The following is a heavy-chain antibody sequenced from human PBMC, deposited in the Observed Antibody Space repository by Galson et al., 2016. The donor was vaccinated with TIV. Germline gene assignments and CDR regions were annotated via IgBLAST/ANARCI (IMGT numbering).Heavy chain of an antibody. CDR1: GYFFSNYW. Sequence: AEVKKPGESLRISCKGVGYFFSNYWIGWVRQMPGKGLEWMGIIYPGDSDVIYSQASQGRVTISADKSINTAYVQGRSLKASDTAMYYSTRPLVSPTPVHGFDVWGHGRMVTVSS. CDR3: TRPLVSPTPVHGFDV. D-gene: IGHD4-23*01. CDR2: IYPGDSDV. J-gene: IGHJ3*01. V-gene: IGHV5-51*01.